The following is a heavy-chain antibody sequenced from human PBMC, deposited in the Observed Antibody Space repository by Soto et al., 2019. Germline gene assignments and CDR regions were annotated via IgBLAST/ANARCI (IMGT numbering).Heavy chain of an antibody. Sequence: GGSLRLSCAASGFTFSSYSMNWVRQAPGKGLEWVSYISSSSSTIYYADSVKGRFTISRDNAKNSLYLQMNSLRDEDTAVYYCARDDYYDTSGYLALFDYWGQGTPVTVSS. CDR2: ISSSSSTI. CDR1: GFTFSSYS. CDR3: ARDDYYDTSGYLALFDY. J-gene: IGHJ4*02. V-gene: IGHV3-48*02. D-gene: IGHD3-22*01.